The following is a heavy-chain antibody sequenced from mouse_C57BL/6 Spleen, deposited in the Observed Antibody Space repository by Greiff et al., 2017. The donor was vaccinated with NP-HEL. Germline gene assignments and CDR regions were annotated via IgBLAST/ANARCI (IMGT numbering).Heavy chain of an antibody. J-gene: IGHJ3*01. V-gene: IGHV1-20*01. CDR1: GYSFTGYF. D-gene: IGHD2-2*01. CDR2: INPYNGDT. Sequence: EVQLQQSGPELVKPGDSVKISCKASGYSFTGYFMNWVMQSHGKSLEWIGRINPYNGDTFYNQKFKGKATLTVDKSSSTAHMELRSLTSEDSAVYYCAIPGYYGYDGFAYWRQGTLVTVSA. CDR3: AIPGYYGYDGFAY.